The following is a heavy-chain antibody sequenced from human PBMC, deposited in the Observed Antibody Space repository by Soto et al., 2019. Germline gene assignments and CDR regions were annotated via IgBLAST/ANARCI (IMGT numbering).Heavy chain of an antibody. J-gene: IGHJ4*02. Sequence: QVQLVESGGGLVKPGGSLRLSCAASGFTFSDYYMSWIRQAPGKGLEWVTHIRSSGRTIYYADSVKGRFTISRDNAKNSLDLQINILRDEDPAVYYCARVGPPSDYWGQRTLVTVTS. CDR2: IRSSGRTI. V-gene: IGHV3-11*01. CDR3: ARVGPPSDY. CDR1: GFTFSDYY.